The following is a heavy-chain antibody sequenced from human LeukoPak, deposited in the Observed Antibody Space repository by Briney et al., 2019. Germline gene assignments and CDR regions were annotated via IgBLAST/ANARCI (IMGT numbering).Heavy chain of an antibody. CDR1: GFIFSSYE. CDR2: INPGSSNI. D-gene: IGHD6-19*01. J-gene: IGHJ4*02. V-gene: IGHV3-48*03. Sequence: GRSLRLSCAASGFIFSSYEMNWVRRAPGKGLEWVSYINPGSSNIYYADSVKGRFTISRDDAKNSLYLQMNSLRAEDTAVYYCATSLSSGWGPVDDYWGQGTLVTVSS. CDR3: ATSLSSGWGPVDDY.